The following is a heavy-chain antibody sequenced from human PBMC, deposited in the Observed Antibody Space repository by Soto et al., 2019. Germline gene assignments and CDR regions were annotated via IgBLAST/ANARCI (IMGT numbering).Heavy chain of an antibody. J-gene: IGHJ4*02. CDR3: ARDRGNSWHRDFDS. D-gene: IGHD6-13*01. Sequence: ASVKVSCKASGYTFTGHYMHWVRQAPGQGLEWMGWINTQAGGTSYAQRVQGRVTMTRDKDMSTVYMELSRLRSDDTAVYYCARDRGNSWHRDFDSWGQGTLVTVSS. CDR1: GYTFTGHY. V-gene: IGHV1-2*02. CDR2: INTQAGGT.